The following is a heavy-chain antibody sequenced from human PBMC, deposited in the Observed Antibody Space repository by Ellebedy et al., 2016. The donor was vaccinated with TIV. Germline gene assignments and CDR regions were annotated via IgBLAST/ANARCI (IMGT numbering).Heavy chain of an antibody. V-gene: IGHV3-21*01. CDR1: GITFSSYS. D-gene: IGHD3-22*01. CDR3: ANRIKMM. Sequence: PGGSLRLSCAASGITFSSYSMSWVRQAPGKGLEWVSAISNNGAHTYYADSVKGRFTISGDNANNLLYLQMNSLRAEDRAVYYCANRIKMMWGQGNLVTVSS. CDR2: ISNNGAHT. J-gene: IGHJ4*02.